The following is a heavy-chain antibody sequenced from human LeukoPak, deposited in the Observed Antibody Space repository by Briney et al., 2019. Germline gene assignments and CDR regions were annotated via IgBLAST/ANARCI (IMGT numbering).Heavy chain of an antibody. V-gene: IGHV1-69*13. CDR2: IIPIFGTA. J-gene: IGHJ4*02. Sequence: SVKVSCKASGGTFSSYAISWVRQAPGQGLEWMGGIIPIFGTANYAQKFQGRVTITADESTSTAYMELSSLRSEDTAVYYCAREDKPTLAAAGTYWGQGTLVTASS. CDR3: AREDKPTLAAAGTY. D-gene: IGHD6-13*01. CDR1: GGTFSSYA.